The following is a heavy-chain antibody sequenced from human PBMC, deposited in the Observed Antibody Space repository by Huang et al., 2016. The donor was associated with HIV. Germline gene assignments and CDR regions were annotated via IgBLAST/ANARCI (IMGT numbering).Heavy chain of an antibody. Sequence: EVQLVQSGAEVKKPGESLKISCKGSGYRFRSNWIGWVRQMPGKGLEWLGIIHPCDSDTRYSPSFQGQVTISADKSINTAYLQWSSLKASETAMYYCARLIGSPSFYYGLDVWGQGTTVTVSS. V-gene: IGHV5-51*01. CDR3: ARLIGSPSFYYGLDV. CDR1: GYRFRSNW. D-gene: IGHD3-10*01. J-gene: IGHJ6*02. CDR2: IHPCDSDT.